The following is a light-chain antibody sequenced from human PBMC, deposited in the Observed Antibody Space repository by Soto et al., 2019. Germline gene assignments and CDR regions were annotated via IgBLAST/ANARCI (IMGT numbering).Light chain of an antibody. CDR2: GSS. CDR1: QSVGST. J-gene: IGKJ2*01. Sequence: DIVMTQSPGSLSASPGESVTLSCRSSQSVGSTLAWYQHQPGQAPRVLIYGSSTRATGIPDRFSGSGSGTEFTLTINSLQSEDFAVYYCQQYSNWPPYTFGQGTKLEMK. CDR3: QQYSNWPPYT. V-gene: IGKV3-15*01.